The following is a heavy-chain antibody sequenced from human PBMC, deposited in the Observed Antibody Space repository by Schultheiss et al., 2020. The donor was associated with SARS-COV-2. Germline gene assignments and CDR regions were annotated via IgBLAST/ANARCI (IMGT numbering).Heavy chain of an antibody. J-gene: IGHJ4*02. CDR2: IKTKTDGGTT. CDR3: TRSLIVATMIDY. Sequence: GGSLRLSCAASGFTFSNAWMNWVRQAPGKGLEWVGRIKTKTDGGTTDYAAPVKGRFTISRDDSKNTLYLQMNSLKTEDTAVYYCTRSLIVATMIDYWGQGTLVTVSS. CDR1: GFTFSNAW. D-gene: IGHD5-12*01. V-gene: IGHV3-15*01.